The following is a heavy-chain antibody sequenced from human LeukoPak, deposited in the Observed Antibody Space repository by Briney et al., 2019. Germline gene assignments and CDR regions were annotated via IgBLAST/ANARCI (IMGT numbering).Heavy chain of an antibody. Sequence: GGSLRLSCAASGFTFSSYWMSWVRQAPGKGLEWVANIKQDGSEKYYVDSVKGRFTISRDNAKNSLYLQMNSLRAGDTAVYYCARDFMRVAGTYDYWGQGTLVTVSS. CDR3: ARDFMRVAGTYDY. V-gene: IGHV3-7*01. CDR1: GFTFSSYW. J-gene: IGHJ4*02. CDR2: IKQDGSEK. D-gene: IGHD6-19*01.